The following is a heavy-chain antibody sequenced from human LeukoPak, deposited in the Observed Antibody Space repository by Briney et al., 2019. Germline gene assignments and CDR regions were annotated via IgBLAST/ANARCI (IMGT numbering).Heavy chain of an antibody. Sequence: SETLSLTCAVSGGSISSSSWWSWVRQPPGKGLEWIGEIYHSGSTNYNPSLKSRVTISVDKSKNQFSLKLSSVTAADTAVYYCASTNYYGSGSYSEDNWFDPWGQGTLVTVSS. CDR1: GGSISSSSW. CDR2: IYHSGST. CDR3: ASTNYYGSGSYSEDNWFDP. V-gene: IGHV4-4*02. J-gene: IGHJ5*02. D-gene: IGHD3-10*01.